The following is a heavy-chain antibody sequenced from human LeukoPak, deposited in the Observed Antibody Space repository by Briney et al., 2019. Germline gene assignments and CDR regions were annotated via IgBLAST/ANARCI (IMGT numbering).Heavy chain of an antibody. CDR2: ISSSSSTI. D-gene: IGHD2-15*01. V-gene: IGHV3-48*01. CDR1: GFTFGDYA. Sequence: GGSLRLSCTASGFTFGDYAMNWVRQAPGKGLEWVSYISSSSSTIYYADSVKGRFTISRDNAKNSLYLQMNSLRAEDTAVYYCARYLTRYCSGGSCFTYYYYYMDVWGKGTTVTVSS. CDR3: ARYLTRYCSGGSCFTYYYYYMDV. J-gene: IGHJ6*03.